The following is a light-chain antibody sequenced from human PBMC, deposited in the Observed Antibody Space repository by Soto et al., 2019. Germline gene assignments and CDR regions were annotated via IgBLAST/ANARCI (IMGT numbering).Light chain of an antibody. Sequence: DIQMTQSPSSLSASVGDAVSLTCRASRSISNYLNWYQPKPGRAPKLLISGASSLQRGVPSRFSCSGSGSNFTFTNTRLPPFDFAIYFWQQSYTSPYTFGPWTKVEIK. CDR1: RSISNY. CDR2: GAS. V-gene: IGKV1-39*01. J-gene: IGKJ3*01. CDR3: QQSYTSPYT.